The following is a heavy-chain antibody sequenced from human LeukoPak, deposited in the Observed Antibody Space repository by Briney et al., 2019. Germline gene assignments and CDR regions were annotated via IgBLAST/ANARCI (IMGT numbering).Heavy chain of an antibody. J-gene: IGHJ3*02. Sequence: GGSLRLSCAASGFTFSSYSMNWVRQAPGKGLEWVSSISISSSYIYYADSVKGRFTISRDNAKNSLYLQMNSLRAEDTAVYYCAADAFNMGNDAFDIWGQGTMVTVSS. CDR3: AADAFNMGNDAFDI. D-gene: IGHD2/OR15-2a*01. CDR2: ISISSSYI. CDR1: GFTFSSYS. V-gene: IGHV3-21*01.